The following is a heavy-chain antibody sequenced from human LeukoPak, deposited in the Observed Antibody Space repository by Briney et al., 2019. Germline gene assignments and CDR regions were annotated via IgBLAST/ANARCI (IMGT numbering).Heavy chain of an antibody. D-gene: IGHD2-15*01. CDR2: IYTSGST. CDR1: GYSISSYY. Sequence: PSETLSLTCTVSGYSISSYYWSWIRQPAGKGLEWIGRIYTSGSTNYNPSLKSRVTMSVDTSKNQFSLKLSSVTAADTAVYYCARGVVVAATNWFDPWGQGTLVTVSS. V-gene: IGHV4-4*07. CDR3: ARGVVVAATNWFDP. J-gene: IGHJ5*02.